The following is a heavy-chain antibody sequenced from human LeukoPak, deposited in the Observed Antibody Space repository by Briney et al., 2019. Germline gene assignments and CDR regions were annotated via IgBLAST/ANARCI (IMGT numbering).Heavy chain of an antibody. CDR2: ISSSSNYI. V-gene: IGHV3-21*06. Sequence: GGSLRLSCAASGFTFSTYSMNWVRQAPGKGLEWVSSISSSSNYIYYADSVTGRFSISRDDAKNLLLLQMNGLRVEDTAVYYCARDMTTATTCYLEHWGQGTLVTVSS. CDR1: GFTFSTYS. D-gene: IGHD4-17*01. CDR3: ARDMTTATTCYLEH. J-gene: IGHJ1*01.